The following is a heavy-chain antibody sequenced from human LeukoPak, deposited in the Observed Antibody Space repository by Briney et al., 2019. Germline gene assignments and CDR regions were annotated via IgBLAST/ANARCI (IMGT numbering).Heavy chain of an antibody. CDR2: IYYSGST. D-gene: IGHD6-13*01. CDR1: GGSISSYY. Sequence: SETLSLTCTVSGGSISSYYWSWIRQLPGKGLECIGYIYYSGSTNYNPSLKSRVTISVDTSKNQFSLKLSSVTAADTAVYYCARSGIAAAGTDNWFDPWGQGTLVTVSS. J-gene: IGHJ5*02. V-gene: IGHV4-59*08. CDR3: ARSGIAAAGTDNWFDP.